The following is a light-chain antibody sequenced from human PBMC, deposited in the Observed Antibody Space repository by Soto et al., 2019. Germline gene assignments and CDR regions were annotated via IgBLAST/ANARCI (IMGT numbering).Light chain of an antibody. CDR2: EVS. V-gene: IGLV2-8*01. Sequence: QSALTQPPSASGSFGQSVTISCTGTSSDVGGYNYVSWYQQHPGKAPKLMIYEVSERPSGVPDRFSGSKSGNTASLTVSGLQADDDADYYCSSYSGTNYHHVFGTGTKLTVL. J-gene: IGLJ1*01. CDR3: SSYSGTNYHHV. CDR1: SSDVGGYNY.